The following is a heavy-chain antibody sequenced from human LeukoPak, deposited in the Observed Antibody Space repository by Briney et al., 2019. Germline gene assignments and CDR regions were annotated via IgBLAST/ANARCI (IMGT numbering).Heavy chain of an antibody. V-gene: IGHV1-18*01. J-gene: IGHJ3*02. CDR1: GYTFTSYG. CDR2: ISAYNGNT. CDR3: ARVPYLGKQWLVRAFDI. Sequence: GASVKVSCKASGYTFTSYGISWVRQAPGQGLEWMGWISAYNGNTNYAQKLQGRVTMTTDTSTSTAYMELRSLRSDDTAVYYCARVPYLGKQWLVRAFDIWGQGTMVTVSS. D-gene: IGHD6-19*01.